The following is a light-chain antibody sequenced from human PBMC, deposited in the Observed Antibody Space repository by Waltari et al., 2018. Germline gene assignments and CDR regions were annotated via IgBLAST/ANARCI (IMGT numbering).Light chain of an antibody. J-gene: IGKJ1*01. CDR1: QSVSRW. CDR3: QKYGTLPAT. V-gene: IGKV3-20*01. Sequence: EIVLTQSPGTLSLSPGERATLSCRPSQSVSRWLAWYQQKPGQAPRLLIYDASSRATGIPDRFSGSGSGTDFSLTISRLEPEDFAVYYCQKYGTLPATFGQGTKVEIK. CDR2: DAS.